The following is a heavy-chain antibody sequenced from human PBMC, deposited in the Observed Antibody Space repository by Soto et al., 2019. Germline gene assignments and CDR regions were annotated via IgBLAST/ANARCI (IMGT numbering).Heavy chain of an antibody. Sequence: GGSLRLSCAASGFTFSSYSMSWVRQAPGKGLEWVSGFRSGGDDETTYYADAVRGRFTISRDDSKNTLFLQMNSLRAEDTAIYYCAKKVNSGSGSQFFDYWGQGTLVTVSS. V-gene: IGHV3-23*01. CDR3: AKKVNSGSGSQFFDY. J-gene: IGHJ4*02. CDR1: GFTFSSYS. D-gene: IGHD3-10*01. CDR2: FRSGGDDETT.